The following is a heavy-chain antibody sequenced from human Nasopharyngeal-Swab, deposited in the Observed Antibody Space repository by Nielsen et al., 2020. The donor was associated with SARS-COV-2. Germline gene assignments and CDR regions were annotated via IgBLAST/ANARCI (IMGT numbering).Heavy chain of an antibody. V-gene: IGHV3-23*01. CDR3: AKVRDSNYYYGMDV. CDR1: GFTFSSYA. J-gene: IGHJ6*02. CDR2: ISGSGGST. Sequence: GESLKISCAASGFTFSSYAMSWVRQAPGKGLEWVSAISGSGGSTYYADSVKGRFTISGDNSKNTLYLQMNSLRAEDTAVYYCAKVRDSNYYYGMDVWGQGTTVTVSS.